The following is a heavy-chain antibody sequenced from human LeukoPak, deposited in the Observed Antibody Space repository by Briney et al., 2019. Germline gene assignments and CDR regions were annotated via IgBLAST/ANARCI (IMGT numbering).Heavy chain of an antibody. Sequence: PGGSLRLSCAASGFRFGDFWMHWVRQVPGKGLVWLSRIYADGTTTDYADSVRGRFTISRDNAKNTLYLQMNSLSAEDTAVYYCVIANITMARAFDIWGQGTMVTVSS. CDR1: GFRFGDFW. J-gene: IGHJ3*02. CDR2: IYADGTTT. D-gene: IGHD3-10*01. CDR3: VIANITMARAFDI. V-gene: IGHV3-74*01.